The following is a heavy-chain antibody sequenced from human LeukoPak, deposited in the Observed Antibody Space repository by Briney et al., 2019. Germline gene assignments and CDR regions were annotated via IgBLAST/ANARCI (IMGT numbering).Heavy chain of an antibody. V-gene: IGHV1-2*02. CDR3: AREPSEGAYFHMDV. D-gene: IGHD3-9*01. CDR1: GYTFTGYY. J-gene: IGHJ6*03. Sequence: ASVKVSCKASGYTFTGYYMHWVRQAPGQGLEWMGWINPNSGGTNYAQKFQGRVTMTRDTSISTAYMELSRLRSDGTAVYYCAREPSEGAYFHMDVWGKGTTVTVSS. CDR2: INPNSGGT.